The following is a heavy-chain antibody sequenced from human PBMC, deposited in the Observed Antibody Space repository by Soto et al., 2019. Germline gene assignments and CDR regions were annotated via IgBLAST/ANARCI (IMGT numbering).Heavy chain of an antibody. J-gene: IGHJ5*02. V-gene: IGHV2-26*01. Sequence: QWGAGLLKPSETLSLTCAVYGGSFSGYYWSWIRQPPGKGLEWLAHFFSNDEKSYNTSLKSRLTISKDTSKSQVVLTMTNMDPVDTATYYCARIVSYGYSRWFDPWGQGTLVTVSS. CDR2: FFSNDEK. D-gene: IGHD5-18*01. CDR3: ARIVSYGYSRWFDP. CDR1: GGSFSGYYW.